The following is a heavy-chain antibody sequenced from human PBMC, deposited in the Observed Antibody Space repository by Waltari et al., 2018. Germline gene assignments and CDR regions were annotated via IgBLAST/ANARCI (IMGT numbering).Heavy chain of an antibody. CDR1: GASLTSNRHY. CDR2: MSYNGAT. Sequence: LQLQESGPGLGKPSETLSLTCIVPGASLTSNRHYWAWIRQPPGQGLEWIGTMSYNGATYSSPSLKSRVTVSRDTSKNHLSLKLGSVTAADTAIYYCATYIGASIGTAAFDVWGQGTMVTVSS. V-gene: IGHV4-39*02. CDR3: ATYIGASIGTAAFDV. J-gene: IGHJ3*01. D-gene: IGHD5-12*01.